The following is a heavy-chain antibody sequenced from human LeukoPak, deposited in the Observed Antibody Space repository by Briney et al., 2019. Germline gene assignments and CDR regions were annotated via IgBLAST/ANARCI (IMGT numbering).Heavy chain of an antibody. CDR2: IIPIFGTA. CDR1: GGTFSSYA. CDR3: ARARRLRYNWFDP. D-gene: IGHD4-17*01. Sequence: GASVKVSCKASGGTFSSYAISWVRQAPGQGLEWMGGIIPIFGTANYAQKFQGRVTITADESTSTAYMELSSLRSEDTAVYYCARARRLRYNWFDPWGQGTLVTVSS. V-gene: IGHV1-69*13. J-gene: IGHJ5*02.